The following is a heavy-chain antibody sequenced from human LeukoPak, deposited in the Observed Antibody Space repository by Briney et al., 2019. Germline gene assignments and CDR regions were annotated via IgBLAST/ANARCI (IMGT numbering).Heavy chain of an antibody. CDR2: INPNSGGT. CDR3: ARYYYDSSGSSEHYFDY. D-gene: IGHD3-22*01. CDR1: GYTFTSYG. J-gene: IGHJ4*02. Sequence: ASVKVSCKASGYTFTSYGISWVRQAPGQGLEWMGWINPNSGGTNYAQKFQGRVTMTRDTSISTAYMELSRLRSDDTAVYYCARYYYDSSGSSEHYFDYWGQGTLVTVSS. V-gene: IGHV1-2*02.